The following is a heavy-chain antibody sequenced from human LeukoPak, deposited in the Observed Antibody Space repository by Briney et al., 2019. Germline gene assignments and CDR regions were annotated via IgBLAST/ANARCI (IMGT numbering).Heavy chain of an antibody. CDR3: ARWSTVTTSIDY. J-gene: IGHJ4*02. Sequence: ASVKVSCKASGYTFTGYYMHRVRQAPGQGLEWMGWINPNSGGTNYAQKFQGRVTMTRDTSISTAYMELSRLRSDDTAVYYCARWSTVTTSIDYWGQGTLVTVSS. CDR2: INPNSGGT. V-gene: IGHV1-2*02. CDR1: GYTFTGYY. D-gene: IGHD4-11*01.